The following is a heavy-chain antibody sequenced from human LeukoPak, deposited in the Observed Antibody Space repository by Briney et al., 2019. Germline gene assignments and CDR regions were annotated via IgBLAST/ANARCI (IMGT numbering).Heavy chain of an antibody. CDR3: ALYSSTWY. V-gene: IGHV1-46*01. CDR1: GYTFTTYY. CDR2: INPTGGST. Sequence: ASVKVFCKASGYTFTTYYIHWVRQAPGQGLEWMGIINPTGGSTTYAQKFQGRVTMTRDTFTSTVFMEVNSLRSEDTAVYYCALYSSTWYWGQGTLVTVSS. J-gene: IGHJ4*02. D-gene: IGHD6-13*01.